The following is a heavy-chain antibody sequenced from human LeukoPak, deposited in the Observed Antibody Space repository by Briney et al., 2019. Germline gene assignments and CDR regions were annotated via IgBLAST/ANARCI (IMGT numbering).Heavy chain of an antibody. V-gene: IGHV3-74*01. Sequence: PGGSLRLSCSPTGFTFSGYWMHWVRQAPGKELEWVSRINTIETSTTYADSVKGRFTTSRDNAKSTLYLQMNSLRVEDTAVYYCAREGSMNVVIDYWGQGNLVTVSS. J-gene: IGHJ4*02. CDR1: GFTFSGYW. D-gene: IGHD3-22*01. CDR3: AREGSMNVVIDY. CDR2: INTIETST.